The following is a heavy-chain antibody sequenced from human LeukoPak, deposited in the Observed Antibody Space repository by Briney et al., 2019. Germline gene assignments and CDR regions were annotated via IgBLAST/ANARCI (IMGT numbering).Heavy chain of an antibody. Sequence: PGGSLRLSCAASGFTFSSYWMSWVRQAPGKGLEWVANIKQDGSEKYYVDSVKGRFTISRDNAKNSLYLQMNGLRAEDTAVYYCARVEDYDILTGFDYWGQGTLVTVSS. V-gene: IGHV3-7*01. D-gene: IGHD3-9*01. CDR2: IKQDGSEK. CDR3: ARVEDYDILTGFDY. CDR1: GFTFSSYW. J-gene: IGHJ4*02.